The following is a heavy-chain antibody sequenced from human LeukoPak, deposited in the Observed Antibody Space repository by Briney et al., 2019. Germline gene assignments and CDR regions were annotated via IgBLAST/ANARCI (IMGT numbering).Heavy chain of an antibody. Sequence: ASGKVSCKASGYTFTSYDINWVRQATGQGLEWMGWMDPNSGNPGYAQKFQGRVTMTRNTSIRTVYMELSGLRSEDTAVYYCARVWSGASFDYWGQGTLVTVSS. J-gene: IGHJ4*02. CDR3: ARVWSGASFDY. D-gene: IGHD3-3*01. V-gene: IGHV1-8*01. CDR1: GYTFTSYD. CDR2: MDPNSGNP.